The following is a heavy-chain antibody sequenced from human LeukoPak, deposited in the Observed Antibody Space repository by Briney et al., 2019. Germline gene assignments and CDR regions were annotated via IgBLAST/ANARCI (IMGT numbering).Heavy chain of an antibody. CDR2: VYSSGST. Sequence: SETLSLTCTVSGGSISSGSYYWSWIRQPAGKGLEWIGRVYSSGSTDYNPSLKSRLSISVDTSKIQFSLRLSSVTAADTAVYYCARGVTCFDYWGQGTLVTVSS. CDR3: ARGVTCFDY. D-gene: IGHD2-21*02. J-gene: IGHJ4*02. V-gene: IGHV4-61*02. CDR1: GGSISSGSYY.